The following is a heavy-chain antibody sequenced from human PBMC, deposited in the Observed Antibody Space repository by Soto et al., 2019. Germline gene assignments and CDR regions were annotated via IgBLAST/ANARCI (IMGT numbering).Heavy chain of an antibody. CDR2: ISGSGGST. Sequence: GGSLRLSCAASGFTFSSYAMSWVRQAPGKGLEWVSAISGSGGSTYYADSVKGRFTISRDNSKNTLYLQMNSLRAEDTAVYYCAKVATTQSTGFWSGYLADGMDVWGQGTTVTVSS. D-gene: IGHD3-3*01. CDR1: GFTFSSYA. J-gene: IGHJ6*02. V-gene: IGHV3-23*01. CDR3: AKVATTQSTGFWSGYLADGMDV.